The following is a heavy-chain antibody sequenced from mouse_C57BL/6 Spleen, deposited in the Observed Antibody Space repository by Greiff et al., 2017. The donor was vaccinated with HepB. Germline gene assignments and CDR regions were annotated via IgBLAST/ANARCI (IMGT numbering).Heavy chain of an antibody. V-gene: IGHV1-81*01. J-gene: IGHJ1*03. CDR1: GYTFTSYG. Sequence: VQLQQSGAELARPGASVKLSCKASGYTFTSYGISWVKQRTGQGLEWIGEIYPRSGNTYYNEKFKGKAKLTADKSSSTAYMELRSLTSEDSAVYFCAREVGKYFDVWGTGTTVTVSS. CDR3: AREVGKYFDV. D-gene: IGHD3-1*01. CDR2: IYPRSGNT.